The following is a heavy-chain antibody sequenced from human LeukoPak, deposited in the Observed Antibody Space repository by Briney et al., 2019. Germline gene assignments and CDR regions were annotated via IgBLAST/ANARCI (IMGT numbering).Heavy chain of an antibody. V-gene: IGHV4-59*01. D-gene: IGHD3-10*01. CDR3: ARNPSHKVRGWMVVGPFDP. CDR1: GGSISSYY. J-gene: IGHJ5*02. Sequence: SETLSLTCTVSGGSISSYYWSWIRQPPGKGLEWIGYIYYSGSTNYNPSLKRRVTISVDTSKNQFSLKLSSVTAADTAVYYCARNPSHKVRGWMVVGPFDPWGQGTLVTVSS. CDR2: IYYSGST.